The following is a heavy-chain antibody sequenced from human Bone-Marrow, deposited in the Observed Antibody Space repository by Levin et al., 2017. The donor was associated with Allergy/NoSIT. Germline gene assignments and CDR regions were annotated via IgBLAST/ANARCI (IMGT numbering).Heavy chain of an antibody. CDR1: GFIFSSYE. CDR2: IGTSDTNI. J-gene: IGHJ3*02. V-gene: IGHV3-48*03. CDR3: AGDAGLIGVVAGNSFDM. D-gene: IGHD2-15*01. Sequence: GESLKISCRASGFIFSSYEMNWVRQAPGKRLEWISYIGTSDTNIFYADSVQGRFTISRDNARNSLYLQMNSLRAEDTAVYYCAGDAGLIGVVAGNSFDMWGQGTMVTVSS.